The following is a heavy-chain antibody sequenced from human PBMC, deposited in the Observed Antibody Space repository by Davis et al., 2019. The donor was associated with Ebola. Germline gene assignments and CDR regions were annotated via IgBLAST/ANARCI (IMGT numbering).Heavy chain of an antibody. J-gene: IGHJ5*02. CDR1: GFTFSSYW. CDR3: ARDLVVGATSFWFDP. CDR2: IKQDGSEK. V-gene: IGHV3-7*01. D-gene: IGHD1-26*01. Sequence: GESLKISCAASGFTFSSYWMSWVRQAPGKGLEWVANIKQDGSEKYYVDSVKGRFTISRDNAKNSLYLQMNSLRAEDTAVYYCARDLVVGATSFWFDPWGQGTLVTVSS.